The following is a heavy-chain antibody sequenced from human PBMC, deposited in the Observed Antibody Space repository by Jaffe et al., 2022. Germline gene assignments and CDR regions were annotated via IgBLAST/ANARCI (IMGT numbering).Heavy chain of an antibody. J-gene: IGHJ4*02. Sequence: EVQLLESGGGLVQPGGSLRLSCAASGFTFSSYAMSWVRQAPGKGLEWVSAISGSGGSTYYADSVKGRFTISRDNSKNTLYLQMNSLRAEDTAVYYCAKDLAFGGVIEYYFDYWGQGTLVTVSS. CDR1: GFTFSSYA. CDR3: AKDLAFGGVIEYYFDY. V-gene: IGHV3-23*01. D-gene: IGHD3-16*02. CDR2: ISGSGGST.